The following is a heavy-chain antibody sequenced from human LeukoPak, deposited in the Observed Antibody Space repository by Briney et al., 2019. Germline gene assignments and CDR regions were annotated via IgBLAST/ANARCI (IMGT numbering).Heavy chain of an antibody. D-gene: IGHD5-24*01. V-gene: IGHV1-46*01. CDR1: GYTFTSYY. CDR3: ALDRDGYNLYDI. Sequence: VASVMVSCKASGYTFTSYYMHWVRQAPGQGLEWMGIINPSGGSTSYAQKFQGRVTITADESTSTAYMELSSLRSEDTAVYYCALDRDGYNLYDIWGQGTMVTVSS. J-gene: IGHJ3*02. CDR2: INPSGGST.